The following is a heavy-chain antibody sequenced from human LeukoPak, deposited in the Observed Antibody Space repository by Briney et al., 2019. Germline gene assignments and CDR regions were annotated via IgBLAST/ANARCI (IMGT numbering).Heavy chain of an antibody. CDR3: ARDVWGSYRYILDY. CDR2: IIPILGIA. CDR1: GGTFSSYA. D-gene: IGHD3-16*02. V-gene: IGHV1-69*04. Sequence: GASVKVSCKASGGTFSSYAISWVRQAPGQGLEWMGRIIPILGIANYAQKFQGRVTITADKSTSTAYMELSSLRSEDTAVYYCARDVWGSYRYILDYWGQGTLVTVSS. J-gene: IGHJ4*02.